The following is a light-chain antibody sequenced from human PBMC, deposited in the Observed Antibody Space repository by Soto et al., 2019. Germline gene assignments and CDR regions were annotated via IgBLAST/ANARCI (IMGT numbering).Light chain of an antibody. CDR2: DTS. CDR1: TGAVTSGHY. J-gene: IGLJ2*01. Sequence: QAVVTQEPSLTVSPGGTVTLTCGSSTGAVTSGHYPYWFQQKPGQAPRTLIYDTSNTHSWTPARFSGSLLGGKAALTLSGGQPEDEAEYYCLLAYNGRRIFGGGTKLTVL. V-gene: IGLV7-46*01. CDR3: LLAYNGRRI.